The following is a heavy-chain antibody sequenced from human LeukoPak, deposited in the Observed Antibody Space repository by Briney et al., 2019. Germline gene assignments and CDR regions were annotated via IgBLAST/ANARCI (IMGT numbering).Heavy chain of an antibody. CDR1: GLTLRSYW. J-gene: IGHJ4*02. V-gene: IGHV3-7*01. Sequence: GGSLRLSCAVSGLTLRSYWMSWVRQAPGKGLEWVANINQDGSEKYFVDSVKGRFTISRDNAKNSLHLQMNTLRAEDTAVYYCARERDGRFFDYWGQGTLVTVS. CDR2: INQDGSEK. D-gene: IGHD5-24*01. CDR3: ARERDGRFFDY.